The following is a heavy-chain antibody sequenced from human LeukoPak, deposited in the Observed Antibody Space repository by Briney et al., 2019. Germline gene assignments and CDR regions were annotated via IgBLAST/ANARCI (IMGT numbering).Heavy chain of an antibody. V-gene: IGHV3-20*04. D-gene: IGHD1-26*01. CDR1: GFNFNYYG. Sequence: GGSLRLSCAASGFNFNYYGMSWVRQAPGKGLEWVSGINWNGANTGYADSLKGRFTISRDNGKNSLYLQMNSLKTEDTAVYFCTKGGAGDYWGQGTLVTVSS. J-gene: IGHJ4*02. CDR3: TKGGAGDY. CDR2: INWNGANT.